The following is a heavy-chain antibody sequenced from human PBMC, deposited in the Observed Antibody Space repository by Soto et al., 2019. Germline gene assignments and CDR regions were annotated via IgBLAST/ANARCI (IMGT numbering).Heavy chain of an antibody. D-gene: IGHD6-6*01. V-gene: IGHV4-39*01. CDR1: GGSISSSSYY. J-gene: IGHJ4*02. CDR3: ARAMYSSSSLFDY. CDR2: IYYSGST. Sequence: LSLTCTVSGGSISSSSYYWGWIRQPPGKGLEWIGSIYYSGSTYYNPSLKSRVTMSVDTSKNQFSLKLSSVTAADTAVYYCARAMYSSSSLFDYWGQGTLVTAPQ.